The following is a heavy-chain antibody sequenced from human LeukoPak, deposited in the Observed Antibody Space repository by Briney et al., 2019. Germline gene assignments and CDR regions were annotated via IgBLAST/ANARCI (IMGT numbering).Heavy chain of an antibody. CDR3: AKEVTEYSFSDF. J-gene: IGHJ4*02. CDR2: IKEDGTEK. V-gene: IGHV3-7*03. D-gene: IGHD5-12*01. CDR1: RFTFSDFW. Sequence: GGSLRLSCAGSRFTFSDFWMTWVRQTPGKGLEWVANIKEDGTEKNLVDSVKGRFTISRDNSKNTLYLQMSSLRAEDTAVYYCAKEVTEYSFSDFWGQGTLVTVSS.